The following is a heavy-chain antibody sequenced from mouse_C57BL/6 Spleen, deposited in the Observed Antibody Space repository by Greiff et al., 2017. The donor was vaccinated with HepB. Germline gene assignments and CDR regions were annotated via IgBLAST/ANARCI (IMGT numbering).Heavy chain of an antibody. D-gene: IGHD1-1*02. Sequence: EVQVVESGGDLVKPGGSLKLSCAASGFTFSSYGMSWVRQTPDKRLEWVATISSGGSYTYYPDSVKGRFTISRDNAKNTLYLQMSSLKSEDTAMYYCARHGGPYWYFDVWGTGTTVTVSS. CDR3: ARHGGPYWYFDV. CDR2: ISSGGSYT. J-gene: IGHJ1*03. CDR1: GFTFSSYG. V-gene: IGHV5-6*01.